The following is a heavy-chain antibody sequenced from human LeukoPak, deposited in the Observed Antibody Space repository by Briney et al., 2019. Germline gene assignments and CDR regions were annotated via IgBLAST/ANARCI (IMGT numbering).Heavy chain of an antibody. V-gene: IGHV4-39*01. D-gene: IGHD2-15*01. CDR1: GGSISSSSYY. CDR3: ARAPAKFYRYCSGGSCYRATPGDRAGYCFDY. Sequence: SETLSLTCTVSGGSISSSSYYWGRIRQPPGKGLEWIGSIYYSGSTYYNPSLKSRVTISVDTSKNQFSLKLSSVTAADTAVYYCARAPAKFYRYCSGGSCYRATPGDRAGYCFDYWGQGTLVTVSS. CDR2: IYYSGST. J-gene: IGHJ4*02.